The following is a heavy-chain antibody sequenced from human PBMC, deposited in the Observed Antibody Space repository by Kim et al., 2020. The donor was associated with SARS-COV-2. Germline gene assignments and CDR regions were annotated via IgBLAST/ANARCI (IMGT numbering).Heavy chain of an antibody. D-gene: IGHD3-22*01. CDR3: AHRRSPGAYYYDSSGYYFDY. J-gene: IGHJ4*02. Sequence: SGPTLVKPPQTLTLTCTFSGFSLSTSGVGVGWIRQPPGKALEWLALIYWDDDKRYSPSLKSRLTITKDTSKNQVVLTMTNMDPVDTATYYCAHRRSPGAYYYDSSGYYFDYWGQGTLVTVSS. CDR2: IYWDDDK. CDR1: GFSLSTSGVG. V-gene: IGHV2-5*02.